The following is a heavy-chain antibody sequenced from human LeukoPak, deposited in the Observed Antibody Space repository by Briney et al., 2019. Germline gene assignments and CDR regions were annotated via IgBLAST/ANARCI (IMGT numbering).Heavy chain of an antibody. CDR3: ARPKRAEDLSSGWYYFDY. CDR2: IYYSGST. Sequence: SSETLSLTCTVSGGSISSSSYYWGWIRQPPGKGLEWIGSIYYSGSTYYNPSLKSRVTISVDTSKNQFSLKLSSVTAADTAVYYCARPKRAEDLSSGWYYFDYWGQGTLVTVSS. D-gene: IGHD6-19*01. CDR1: GGSISSSSYY. J-gene: IGHJ4*02. V-gene: IGHV4-39*01.